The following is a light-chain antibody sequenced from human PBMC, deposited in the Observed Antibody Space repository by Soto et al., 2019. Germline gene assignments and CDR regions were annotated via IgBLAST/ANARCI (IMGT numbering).Light chain of an antibody. J-gene: IGKJ5*01. V-gene: IGKV3D-15*01. CDR2: GAS. CDR3: QQYNNWPAIT. Sequence: EIVRTQSPPTLSVSPGERAALSCRASQSIRSNLDWYQQKPGQAPRLLIYGASTRVTGIPARFSGSGSGTEFTLTISSLQSEDFGVYYCQQYNNWPAITFGQGTRREIK. CDR1: QSIRSN.